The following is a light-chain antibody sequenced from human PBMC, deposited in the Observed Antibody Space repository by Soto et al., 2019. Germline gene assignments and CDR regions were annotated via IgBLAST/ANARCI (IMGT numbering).Light chain of an antibody. Sequence: QSALTQPASVSGSPGQSITISCTGTSSDVGSYNLVSWYQQHPGKAPKVMIYEVTKRPSGVSDHFSGSKSGNTASLTISGLQAEDEADYYCCSYAGSSTLVFGGGTKVTVL. CDR3: CSYAGSSTLV. V-gene: IGLV2-23*02. CDR1: SSDVGSYNL. CDR2: EVT. J-gene: IGLJ3*02.